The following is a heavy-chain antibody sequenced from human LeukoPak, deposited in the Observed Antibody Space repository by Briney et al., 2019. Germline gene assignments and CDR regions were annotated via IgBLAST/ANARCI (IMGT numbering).Heavy chain of an antibody. CDR1: GGSISSGGYY. V-gene: IGHV4-31*03. J-gene: IGHJ4*02. D-gene: IGHD1-26*01. CDR3: ARDGELLGFDY. CDR2: IYYSGST. Sequence: NPSQTLSLTCTVSGGSISSGGYYWSWIRQHPGKGLEWIGYIYYSGSTYYNPSLKSRGTISVDTSKNQFSLKLSSVTAADTAVYYCARDGELLGFDYWGQGTLVTVSS.